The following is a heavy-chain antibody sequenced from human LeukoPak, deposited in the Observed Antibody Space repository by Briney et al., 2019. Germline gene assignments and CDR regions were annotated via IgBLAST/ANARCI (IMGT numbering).Heavy chain of an antibody. V-gene: IGHV3-7*01. CDR1: GFTFSSCW. CDR3: AREGVATISAFDY. Sequence: PGGSLRLSCAASGFTFSSCWMSWVRQAPGKGLEWVANIKQDGSEKYYVDSVKGRFTISRDNAKNSLYLRMNSLRAEDTAVYYCAREGVATISAFDYWGQGTLVTVSS. D-gene: IGHD5-12*01. J-gene: IGHJ4*02. CDR2: IKQDGSEK.